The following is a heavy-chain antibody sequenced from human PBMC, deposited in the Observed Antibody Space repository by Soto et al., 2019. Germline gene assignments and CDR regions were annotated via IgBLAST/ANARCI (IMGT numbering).Heavy chain of an antibody. V-gene: IGHV1-8*01. CDR1: GYTFTSYD. Sequence: ASVKVSCKASGYTFTSYDINWVRQATGQGLEWMGWMNPNSGNTGYAQKFQGRVTMTRNTSISTAYLELSSLRSEDTAVYYCARVPGGHDAFDIWGQGTMVTVSS. J-gene: IGHJ3*02. CDR3: ARVPGGHDAFDI. CDR2: MNPNSGNT.